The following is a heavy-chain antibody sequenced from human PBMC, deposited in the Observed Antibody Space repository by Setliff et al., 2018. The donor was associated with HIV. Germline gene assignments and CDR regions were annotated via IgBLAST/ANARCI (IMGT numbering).Heavy chain of an antibody. Sequence: SETLSLTCTVSGYSISSGYYWGWIRQPPGKGLEWIGIIYHSGSTYYNPSLKSRVTISVDTSKNQFSLRLNSVTAADTAVYYCATYSAGEGGRGYWGQGRLVTVSS. CDR3: ATYSAGEGGRGY. V-gene: IGHV4-38-2*02. CDR2: IYHSGST. J-gene: IGHJ4*02. CDR1: GYSISSGYY. D-gene: IGHD1-26*01.